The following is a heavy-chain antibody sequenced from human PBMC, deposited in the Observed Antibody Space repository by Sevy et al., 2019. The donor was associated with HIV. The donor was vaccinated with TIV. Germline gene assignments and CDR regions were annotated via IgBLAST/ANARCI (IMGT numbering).Heavy chain of an antibody. CDR3: VRDPGTHYYYAMDV. CDR1: GLSFSSDW. CDR2: ISSDGNSI. J-gene: IGHJ6*02. D-gene: IGHD3-10*01. Sequence: GGSLRLSCAASGLSFSSDWMHWVLQVPGKGLLWVARISSDGNSITYAHSVEGRFTISRDNAKDMLYLQMNSLKADDTALYYCVRDPGTHYYYAMDVWGQGTMVTVSS. V-gene: IGHV3-74*03.